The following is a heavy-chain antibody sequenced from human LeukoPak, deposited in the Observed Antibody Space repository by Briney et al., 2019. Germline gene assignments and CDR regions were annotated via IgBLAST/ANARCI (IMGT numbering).Heavy chain of an antibody. J-gene: IGHJ6*02. CDR1: GFTFSSYA. CDR3: ARGDDYGDYALDYYYGMDV. Sequence: GGSLRLSCAASGFTFSSYAMHWVRQAPGKGLEWVAVISYDGSNKYYADSVRGRFTISRDNSKNTLYLQMNSLRAEDTAVYYRARGDDYGDYALDYYYGMDVWGQGTTVTVSS. D-gene: IGHD4-17*01. CDR2: ISYDGSNK. V-gene: IGHV3-30*04.